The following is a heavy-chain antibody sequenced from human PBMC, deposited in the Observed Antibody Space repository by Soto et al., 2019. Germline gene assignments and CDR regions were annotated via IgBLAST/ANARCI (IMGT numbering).Heavy chain of an antibody. J-gene: IGHJ4*02. CDR3: ARGQQLDSPYYFDY. CDR1: GYTVSSNY. Sequence: GGSLRLSCAASGYTVSSNYMSWVRQAPGKGLEWVSVIYSGGSTYYADSVKGRFTISRHNSKNTLYLQMNSLRAEDTAVYYCARGQQLDSPYYFDYWGQGTLVTVSS. CDR2: IYSGGST. V-gene: IGHV3-53*04. D-gene: IGHD6-6*01.